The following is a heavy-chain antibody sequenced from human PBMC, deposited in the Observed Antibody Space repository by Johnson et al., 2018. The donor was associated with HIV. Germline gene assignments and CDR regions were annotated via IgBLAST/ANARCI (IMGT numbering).Heavy chain of an antibody. CDR1: GFTFDDYA. D-gene: IGHD2-8*01. V-gene: IGHV3-9*01. Sequence: VQLVESGGGVVQPGRSLRLSCAASGFTFDDYAMHWVRQAPGKGLEWVSGISWHSGSIGDADSVKGRFTISRDNAKNSLYLQLNSLRDEDTALFFCAKQQYCTNGVWCPVDIWGQGTMVIVSS. CDR3: AKQQYCTNGVWCPVDI. CDR2: ISWHSGSI. J-gene: IGHJ3*02.